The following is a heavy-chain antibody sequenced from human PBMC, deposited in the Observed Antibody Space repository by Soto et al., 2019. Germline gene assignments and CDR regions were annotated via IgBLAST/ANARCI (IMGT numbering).Heavy chain of an antibody. CDR1: GYSFAGYW. D-gene: IGHD3-22*01. V-gene: IGHV5-10-1*01. Sequence: GESLKIACKGSGYSFAGYWITWVRQKPGKGLEWMGRIDPSDSQTYYSPSFRGHVTISVTKSITTVFLQWSSLRASDTAMYYCARQIYDSDTGPNFQYYFDSWGQGTPVTVSS. CDR3: ARQIYDSDTGPNFQYYFDS. CDR2: IDPSDSQT. J-gene: IGHJ4*02.